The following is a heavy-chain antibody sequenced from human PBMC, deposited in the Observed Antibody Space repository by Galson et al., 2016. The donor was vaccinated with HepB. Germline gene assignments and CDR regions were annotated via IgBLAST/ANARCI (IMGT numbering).Heavy chain of an antibody. D-gene: IGHD3-10*01. CDR3: ARDLESGSGSYYFDL. Sequence: SLRLSCAASGFNSSSYSMNWVRQAPGKGLEWISYIYDGPHPTFYADSVKGRFAISSDKAKNSLYLQMNGLTDEDTAVYYCARDLESGSGSYYFDLWGPGAQVTVSS. V-gene: IGHV3-48*02. CDR2: IYDGPHPT. J-gene: IGHJ4*02. CDR1: GFNSSSYS.